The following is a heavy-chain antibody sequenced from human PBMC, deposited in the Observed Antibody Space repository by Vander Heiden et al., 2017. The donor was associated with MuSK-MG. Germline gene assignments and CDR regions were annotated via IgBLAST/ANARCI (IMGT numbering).Heavy chain of an antibody. CDR3: AREVRGYDFWSGYSSPGVVRNAFDI. CDR1: GGTFSSYA. V-gene: IGHV1-69*04. J-gene: IGHJ3*02. Sequence: QVQLVQSGAEVKKPGSSVKVSCKASGGTFSSYAISWVRQAPGQGLEWMGGIIPILGIANYAQKFQGRVTITADESTSTAYMELSSLRSEDTAVYYCAREVRGYDFWSGYSSPGVVRNAFDIWGQGTMVTVSS. CDR2: IIPILGIA. D-gene: IGHD3-3*01.